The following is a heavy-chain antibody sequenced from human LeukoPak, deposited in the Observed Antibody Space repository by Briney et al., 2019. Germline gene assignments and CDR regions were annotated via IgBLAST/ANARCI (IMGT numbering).Heavy chain of an antibody. V-gene: IGHV3-7*01. CDR1: GFNFNAFW. CDR2: IKQDESET. D-gene: IGHD3-3*01. J-gene: IGHJ3*02. CDR3: ARSSGYYWNAFDI. Sequence: GGSLRLSCAASGFNFNAFWMNWVRQAPGKGLEWVANIKQDESETNYVDSVTGRFTISRDNANNLLYLQMTNLRVEDTAVYYCARSSGYYWNAFDIWGQGTMVTVSS.